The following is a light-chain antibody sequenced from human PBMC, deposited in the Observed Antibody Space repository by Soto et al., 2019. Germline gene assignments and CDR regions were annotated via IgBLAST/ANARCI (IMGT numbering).Light chain of an antibody. Sequence: EIVLTQSPGTLSLSPGERATLSCRASQSVSSSSLAWYQQNPGQAPRLLIYEASSRATGIPDRFSGSGSGTDFTLTIRHLEPEDFAVYYCLQYGGLPRTFGQGTKVDNK. CDR1: QSVSSSS. J-gene: IGKJ1*01. CDR2: EAS. V-gene: IGKV3-20*01. CDR3: LQYGGLPRT.